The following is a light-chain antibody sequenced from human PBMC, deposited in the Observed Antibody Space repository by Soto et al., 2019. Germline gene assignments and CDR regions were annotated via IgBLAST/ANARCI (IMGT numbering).Light chain of an antibody. CDR1: SSDIGGYNY. J-gene: IGLJ2*01. V-gene: IGLV2-8*01. Sequence: QSALTQPPSASGSPGQSVTISCTGTSSDIGGYNYVSWYQQHPGKAPKVMIYEVTKRPSGVPDRFSGSKSGNTASLTVSGLQAEDEADYYCSSFAGSNEVVFGGGTNSPS. CDR3: SSFAGSNEVV. CDR2: EVT.